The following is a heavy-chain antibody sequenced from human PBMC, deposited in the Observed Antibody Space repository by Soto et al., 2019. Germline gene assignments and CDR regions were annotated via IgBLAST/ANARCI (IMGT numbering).Heavy chain of an antibody. V-gene: IGHV3-7*01. CDR2: IKQDGSEK. CDR3: ARDSHISPYDILTGYYSYYYYGMDV. D-gene: IGHD3-9*01. CDR1: GFSISTGYY. J-gene: IGHJ6*02. Sequence: PSETLSLTCAVSGFSISTGYYWGWVRQAPGKGLEWVANIKQDGSEKYYVDSVKGRFTISRDNAKNSLYLQMNSLRAEDTAVYYCARDSHISPYDILTGYYSYYYYGMDVWGQGTTVTVSS.